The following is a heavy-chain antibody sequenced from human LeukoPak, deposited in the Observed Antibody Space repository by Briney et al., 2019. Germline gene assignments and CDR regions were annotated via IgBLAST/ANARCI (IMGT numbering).Heavy chain of an antibody. Sequence: GGSLRLSCAASGFTFSSYAMSWVRQAPGKGLEWVSAISGSGGSTYYADSVKGRFTISRDNSKNTLYLQMNSLRAEDTAVYYCTITPRWGYCSSTSCLDYWGQGTLVTVSS. CDR1: GFTFSSYA. CDR2: ISGSGGST. CDR3: TITPRWGYCSSTSCLDY. V-gene: IGHV3-23*01. J-gene: IGHJ4*02. D-gene: IGHD2-2*01.